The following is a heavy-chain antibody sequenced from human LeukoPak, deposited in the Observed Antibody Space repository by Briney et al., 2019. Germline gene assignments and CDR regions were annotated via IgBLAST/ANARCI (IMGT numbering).Heavy chain of an antibody. V-gene: IGHV4-34*01. D-gene: IGHD6-19*01. CDR1: GGSFSGYY. Sequence: KPSETLSLTCAVYGGSFSGYYWSWIRQPPGKGLEWIGEINHSGSTNHNPSLKSRVTISVDTSKNQFSLKLSSVTAADTAVYYCARAGYSSGWYRGSPDYWGQGTLVTVSS. J-gene: IGHJ4*02. CDR2: INHSGST. CDR3: ARAGYSSGWYRGSPDY.